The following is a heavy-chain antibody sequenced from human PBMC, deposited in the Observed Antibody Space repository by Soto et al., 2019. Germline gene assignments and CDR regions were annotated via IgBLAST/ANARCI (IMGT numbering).Heavy chain of an antibody. Sequence: ASVKVSCKASGYTFTSYGISWVRQAPGQGLEWMGWISAYNGNTNYAQKLQGRVTMTTDTSTSTAYMELRSLRSDDTAVYYCARDPTLNRYCSGGSCYSDWYFDLWGRGTLVTVSS. CDR2: ISAYNGNT. J-gene: IGHJ2*01. V-gene: IGHV1-18*01. CDR1: GYTFTSYG. CDR3: ARDPTLNRYCSGGSCYSDWYFDL. D-gene: IGHD2-15*01.